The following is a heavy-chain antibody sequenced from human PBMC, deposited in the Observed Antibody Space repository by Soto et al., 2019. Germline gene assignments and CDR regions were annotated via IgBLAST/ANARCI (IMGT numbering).Heavy chain of an antibody. V-gene: IGHV1-2*04. Sequence: ASVKVSCKASGYTFTGYYMHWVRQAPGQGLEWMGWINPNSGGTNYAQKFQGWVTMTRDTSISTAYMELSRLRSDDTAVYYCARVAGTTSGDDAFDIWGQGTMVTVSS. CDR2: INPNSGGT. CDR1: GYTFTGYY. CDR3: ARVAGTTSGDDAFDI. D-gene: IGHD3-10*02. J-gene: IGHJ3*02.